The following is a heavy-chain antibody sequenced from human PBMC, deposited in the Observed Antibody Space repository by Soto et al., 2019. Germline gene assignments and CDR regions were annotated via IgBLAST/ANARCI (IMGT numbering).Heavy chain of an antibody. CDR1: GYPITSGGFY. J-gene: IGHJ5*02. Sequence: QVQLQESGPGLVKPSETLSLTCTLSGYPITSGGFYWTWIRKHPAKGLEWIGYSYYSGVTYYNPSLKSRATISVDPSKNQFSLNLSSVTAADTAMYYCARDLRGRRSGRFDPWGQGTLVTVSS. CDR3: ARDLRGRRSGRFDP. D-gene: IGHD3-10*01. CDR2: SYYSGVT. V-gene: IGHV4-31*03.